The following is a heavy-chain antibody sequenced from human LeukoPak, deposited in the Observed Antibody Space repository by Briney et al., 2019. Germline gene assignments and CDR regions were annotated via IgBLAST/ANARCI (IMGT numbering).Heavy chain of an antibody. CDR2: IRSKAYGGTT. CDR1: RFTFTDYT. Sequence: SLRLSCTASRFTFTDYTMSWVRQAPGKGLEWVGFIRSKAYGGTTEYAASVRGRFTISRDDSKSIAYLQMNSLKTEDTAVYYCTRGYSGSFFYYFDYWGQGTLVTVSS. J-gene: IGHJ4*02. V-gene: IGHV3-49*04. D-gene: IGHD1-26*01. CDR3: TRGYSGSFFYYFDY.